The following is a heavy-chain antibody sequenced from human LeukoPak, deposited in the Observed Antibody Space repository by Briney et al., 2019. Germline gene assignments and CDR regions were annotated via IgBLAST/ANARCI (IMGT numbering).Heavy chain of an antibody. J-gene: IGHJ4*02. V-gene: IGHV1-24*01. D-gene: IGHD6-19*01. CDR1: GFSLTELS. CDR2: FDPEDGET. CDR3: SPGPVAGTLSY. Sequence: ASVKVSCRASGFSLTELSIHWVRQAPGKGLEWMGTFDPEDGETVNAQTFQGRVTMAADTSADTAYMELSSLRSEDTALYYCSPGPVAGTLSYWGQGTLVTVSS.